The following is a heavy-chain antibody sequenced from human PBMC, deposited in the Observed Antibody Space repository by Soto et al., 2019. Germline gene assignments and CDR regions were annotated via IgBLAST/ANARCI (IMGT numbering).Heavy chain of an antibody. CDR1: GYTFTKYA. D-gene: IGHD2-15*01. J-gene: IGHJ5*02. V-gene: IGHV1-3*01. CDR3: ARGEGYCSGGVCYRWFGP. Sequence: QVQLVQSGAEVKRPGASMKLSCKASGYTFTKYAIHWVRQAPGQGLEWMGWINAGSGNTKYSQKFQGRVTATRDTSASIAYMELSSLRSEDTAVYYCARGEGYCSGGVCYRWFGPWGQGSLVTVSS. CDR2: INAGSGNT.